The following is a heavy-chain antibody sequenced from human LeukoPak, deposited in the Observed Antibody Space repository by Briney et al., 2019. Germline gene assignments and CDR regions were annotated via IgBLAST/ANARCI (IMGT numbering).Heavy chain of an antibody. V-gene: IGHV3-33*01. Sequence: GGSLRLSCAASGFTFSSYGMHWVRQAPGKGLEWVAVIWYDGSNEYYADSVKGRFTISRDNSKNTLYLQMNSLRAEDTAVYYCASEYGDYGGFDYWGQGTLVTVSS. CDR2: IWYDGSNE. J-gene: IGHJ4*02. CDR1: GFTFSSYG. D-gene: IGHD4-17*01. CDR3: ASEYGDYGGFDY.